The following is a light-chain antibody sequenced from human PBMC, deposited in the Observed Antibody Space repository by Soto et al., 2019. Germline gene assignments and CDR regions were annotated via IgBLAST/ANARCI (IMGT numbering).Light chain of an antibody. CDR2: SAS. V-gene: IGKV1-39*01. CDR1: PGTTGY. CDR3: QQPYSDPPT. Sequence: DIQMTQSPSYLTASLGDMVAITCRAGPGTTGYLNWYQQKAGKAHKSLIYSASRLQSGVPSRFSGYRSGTDFTLTINSLQPEDFATYYCQQPYSDPPTFGQGTKLEI. J-gene: IGKJ2*01.